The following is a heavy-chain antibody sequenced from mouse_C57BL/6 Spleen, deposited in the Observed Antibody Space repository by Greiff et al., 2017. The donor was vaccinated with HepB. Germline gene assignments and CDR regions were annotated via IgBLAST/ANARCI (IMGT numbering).Heavy chain of an antibody. D-gene: IGHD2-3*01. CDR1: GFNIKDYY. Sequence: VQLQQSGAELVKPGASVKLSCTASGFNIKDYYMHWVKQRTEQGLEWIGRIDPEDGETKYAQKFKGKATITADTSSNTAYLQLSSLTSDDTAVYYCARRGDGYLDYWGQGTSVTVSS. J-gene: IGHJ4*01. CDR2: IDPEDGET. V-gene: IGHV14-2*01. CDR3: ARRGDGYLDY.